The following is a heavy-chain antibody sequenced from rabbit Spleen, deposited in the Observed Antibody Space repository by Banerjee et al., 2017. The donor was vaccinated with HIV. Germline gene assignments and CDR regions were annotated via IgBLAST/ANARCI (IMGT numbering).Heavy chain of an antibody. CDR3: ARDSDGGSPPFNL. J-gene: IGHJ4*01. CDR2: MQLRRANI. Sequence: QEQLVESGGGLVQPEGSLALNCTASGFSFNTNYMFWVRQAPGKGLEWIACMQLRRANIYYASWAKGRFTISKTSSTSVTLQLNSLTVADTATYFCARDSDGGSPPFNLWAQAPSSPS. D-gene: IGHD4-2*01. V-gene: IGHV1S45*01. CDR1: GFSFNTNY.